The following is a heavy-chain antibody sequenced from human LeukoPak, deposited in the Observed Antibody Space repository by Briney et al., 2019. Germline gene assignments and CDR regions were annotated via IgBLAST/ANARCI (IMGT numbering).Heavy chain of an antibody. CDR1: GGSISSSSYY. CDR3: ASSFIAAAGTFFFDY. D-gene: IGHD6-13*01. CDR2: IYYSGST. J-gene: IGHJ4*02. V-gene: IGHV4-39*01. Sequence: SETLSLTCTVSGGSISSSSYYWGWIRQPPGKGLEWNGSIYYSGSTYYNPSLKSRVTISVDTSRNQFSLKVSSVTAADTAVYYCASSFIAAAGTFFFDYWGQGTLVTVSS.